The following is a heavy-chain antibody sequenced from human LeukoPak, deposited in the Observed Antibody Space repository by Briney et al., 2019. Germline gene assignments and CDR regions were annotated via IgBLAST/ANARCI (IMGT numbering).Heavy chain of an antibody. J-gene: IGHJ4*02. Sequence: PSETLSLTCGVSGGSINTNTFFWGWIRQPPGKGLEWVGNVFYSGSTMYNPSLKSRVTLSIDTSKSQFSLSLSSVTAADTAMYYCARYGYSSGWFDYWGQGTLVTVSS. CDR3: ARYGYSSGWFDY. D-gene: IGHD6-19*01. V-gene: IGHV4-39*01. CDR2: VFYSGST. CDR1: GGSINTNTFF.